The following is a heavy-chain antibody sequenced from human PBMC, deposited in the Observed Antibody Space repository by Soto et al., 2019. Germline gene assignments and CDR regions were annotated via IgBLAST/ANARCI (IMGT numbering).Heavy chain of an antibody. CDR1: GFTFSSYA. Sequence: GGSLRLSCAASGFTFSSYAMSWVRQAPGKGLEWVSAISGSGGSTYYADSVKGRFTISRDNSKNTLYLQMNSLRAEDTAVYYCAKDSGRVDTAMAYFDYWSQGTLVTVSS. J-gene: IGHJ4*02. V-gene: IGHV3-23*01. CDR3: AKDSGRVDTAMAYFDY. D-gene: IGHD5-18*01. CDR2: ISGSGGST.